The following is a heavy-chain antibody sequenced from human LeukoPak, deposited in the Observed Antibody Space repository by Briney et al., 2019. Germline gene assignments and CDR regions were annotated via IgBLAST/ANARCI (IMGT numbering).Heavy chain of an antibody. CDR1: GASVCSAGYY. CDR2: IYYISNT. D-gene: IGHD6-13*01. CDR3: ARRNSSSWRRRDAFDI. J-gene: IGHJ3*02. V-gene: IGHV4-61*08. Sequence: PSETLSLTCTVSGASVCSAGYYWSWIRQPPGGGLEWIVYIYYISNTNYNPSLKSRFTMSVYPSNKQFALKLSSVTAAATAVYYCARRNSSSWRRRDAFDIWGQGTMVTVSS.